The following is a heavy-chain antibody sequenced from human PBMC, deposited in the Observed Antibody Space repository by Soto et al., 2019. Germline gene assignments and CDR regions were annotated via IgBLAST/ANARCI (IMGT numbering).Heavy chain of an antibody. CDR1: GGSISSGDYY. Sequence: PSETLSLTCTVSGGSISSGDYYWSWIRQPPGKGLEWIGYIYYSGKTYYNPSLKSRVTISVDTSKNQFSLKLNSMTAADTAVYYCARHNYGSGSTYFDYWGQGTLVTVSS. CDR3: ARHNYGSGSTYFDY. V-gene: IGHV4-30-4*01. D-gene: IGHD3-10*01. J-gene: IGHJ4*02. CDR2: IYYSGKT.